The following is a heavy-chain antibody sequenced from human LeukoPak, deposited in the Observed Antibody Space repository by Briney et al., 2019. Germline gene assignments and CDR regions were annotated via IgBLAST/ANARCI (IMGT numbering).Heavy chain of an antibody. D-gene: IGHD2-2*01. CDR2: ISYDGSNK. CDR1: GFTFSSYA. V-gene: IGHV3-30-3*01. Sequence: GGSLRLSCAASGFTFSSYARHWVRQAPGKGLEWVAVISYDGSNKYYADSVKGRFTISRDNSKNTLYLQMNSLRAEDTAVYYCARNRALGFCSSTSCPLYYYYGLDVWGQGTTVTVSS. CDR3: ARNRALGFCSSTSCPLYYYYGLDV. J-gene: IGHJ6*02.